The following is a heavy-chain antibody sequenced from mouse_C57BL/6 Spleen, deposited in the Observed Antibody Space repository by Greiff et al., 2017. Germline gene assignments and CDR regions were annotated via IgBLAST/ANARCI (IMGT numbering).Heavy chain of an antibody. D-gene: IGHD1-1*01. V-gene: IGHV1-54*01. J-gene: IGHJ1*03. CDR3: ARDNYYGSRGYFDV. CDR1: GYAFTNYL. CDR2: INPGSGGP. Sequence: QVQLQQSGAELVRPGTSVTVSCKASGYAFTNYLIEWVKQRPGQGLEWIGVINPGSGGPNYYEKFKGKATLTADKSSSTAYMQLSSLTSEDSAVYFCARDNYYGSRGYFDVWGTGTTVTVSS.